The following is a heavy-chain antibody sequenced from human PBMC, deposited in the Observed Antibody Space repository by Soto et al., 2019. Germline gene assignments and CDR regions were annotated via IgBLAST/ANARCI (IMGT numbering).Heavy chain of an antibody. CDR2: IYYSGSN. CDR3: ASGYCSGSSCSSQDYYMDV. J-gene: IGHJ6*03. CDR1: CGSISSYY. V-gene: IGHV4-59*01. D-gene: IGHD2-15*01. Sequence: QVQLQESGPGLVKPSETLSLTCTVSCGSISSYYWSWIRQPRGKGLEWIGYIYYSGSNNYNPTLKRRVDISVDTSRNQLSMKLSSVTAAVTAVYYCASGYCSGSSCSSQDYYMDVWGKGTTVTVSS.